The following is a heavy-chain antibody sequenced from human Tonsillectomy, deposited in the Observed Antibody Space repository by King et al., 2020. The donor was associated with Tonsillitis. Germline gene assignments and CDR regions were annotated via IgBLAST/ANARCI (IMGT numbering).Heavy chain of an antibody. V-gene: IGHV4-39*01. Sequence: QLQESGPRLVKPSETLSLTCTVSGGSIGSSNYYWGWIRQPPGKGLEWIGIIYYSGITYYSPSLNSLVTISVDTSRNQFSLSLRFVTAADTAVYYCARMGPDYWGQGTLVTVSS. CDR3: ARMGPDY. J-gene: IGHJ4*02. CDR2: IYYSGIT. CDR1: GGSIGSSNYY.